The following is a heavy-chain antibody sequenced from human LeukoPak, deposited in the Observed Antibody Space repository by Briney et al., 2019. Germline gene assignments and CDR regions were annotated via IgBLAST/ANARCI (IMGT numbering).Heavy chain of an antibody. D-gene: IGHD4-17*01. V-gene: IGHV3-48*01. CDR1: GFTFSSYS. Sequence: GGSLRLSCAASGFTFSSYSMNWVRQAPGKGLEWVSYISSSSTIYYADSVKGRFTISRDNAKNSLYLQMNSLRAEDTAVYYCARDRDDYGDYVDAFDIWGQGTMVTVSS. CDR2: ISSSSTI. CDR3: ARDRDDYGDYVDAFDI. J-gene: IGHJ3*02.